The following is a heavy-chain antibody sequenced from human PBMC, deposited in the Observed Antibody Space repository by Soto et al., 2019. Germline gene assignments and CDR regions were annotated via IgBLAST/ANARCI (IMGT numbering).Heavy chain of an antibody. D-gene: IGHD2-15*01. V-gene: IGHV3-30*18. CDR2: MSYDESKK. CDR1: GFRLSSYA. Sequence: QVRLVESGGGVVQPGGSLRLSCATSGFRLSSYAMHWVRQAPGKGLEWVALMSYDESKKYYADSVKGRFTISRDTSKNTSVLEMNNLRVEDTAVYYCAKDRRDGDFMHILVVDFWGQGALVTVSS. J-gene: IGHJ4*02. CDR3: AKDRRDGDFMHILVVDF.